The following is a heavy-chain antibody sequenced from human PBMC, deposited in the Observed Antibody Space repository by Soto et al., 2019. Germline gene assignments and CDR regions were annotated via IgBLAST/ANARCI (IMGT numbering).Heavy chain of an antibody. V-gene: IGHV4-30-4*01. CDR3: ARAMVVTQNWFDP. D-gene: IGHD2-21*02. CDR1: GGSVSSCDYY. Sequence: SETLSLSCTVSGGSVSSCDYYWSWIRQPPGKGLEWIGYIYYSGSTYYNPSLKSRVTISVDTSKNQFSLKLSSVTAADTAVYYCARAMVVTQNWFDPGGQGTLVTVSS. CDR2: IYYSGST. J-gene: IGHJ5*02.